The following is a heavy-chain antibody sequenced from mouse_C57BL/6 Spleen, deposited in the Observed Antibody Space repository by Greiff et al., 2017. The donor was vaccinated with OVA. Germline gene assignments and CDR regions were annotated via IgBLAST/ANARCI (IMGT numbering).Heavy chain of an antibody. Sequence: DVKLQESGPELVKPGASVKMSCKASGYTFTDYNMHWVKQSHGKSLEWIGYINPNNGGTSYNQKFKGKATLTVNKSSSTAYMELRSLTSEDSAVYYCARGGYYGSSGYFDVWGTGTTVTVSS. D-gene: IGHD1-1*01. V-gene: IGHV1-22*01. J-gene: IGHJ1*03. CDR3: ARGGYYGSSGYFDV. CDR2: INPNNGGT. CDR1: GYTFTDYN.